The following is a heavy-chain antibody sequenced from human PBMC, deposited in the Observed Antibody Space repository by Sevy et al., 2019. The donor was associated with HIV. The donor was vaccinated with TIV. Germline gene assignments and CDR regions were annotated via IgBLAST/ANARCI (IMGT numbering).Heavy chain of an antibody. J-gene: IGHJ4*02. D-gene: IGHD1-26*01. CDR3: ARDLGSGSPLDY. V-gene: IGHV1-69*13. CDR1: GGTFSSYA. Sequence: ASVKVSCKASGGTFSSYAISWVRQAPGQGLEWMGGIIPIFGTANYAQKFQGRVTITADESTSTAYMELSCLRSEDTAVYYCARDLGSGSPLDYWGQGTLVTVSS. CDR2: IIPIFGTA.